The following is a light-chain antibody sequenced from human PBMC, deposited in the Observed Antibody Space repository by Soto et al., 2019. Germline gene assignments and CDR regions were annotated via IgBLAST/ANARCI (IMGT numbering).Light chain of an antibody. J-gene: IGKJ2*01. CDR3: HQFGSSPPAFT. Sequence: IVLTQSPATLSLSPGERVTLSCRASQSVSTRYLAWYQQKPGQAPRLLIYGASIRATGIPDRFSGSGSGTDFTLTISRLEPEDFAVYYCHQFGSSPPAFTFGQGTKLEI. CDR1: QSVSTRY. V-gene: IGKV3-20*01. CDR2: GAS.